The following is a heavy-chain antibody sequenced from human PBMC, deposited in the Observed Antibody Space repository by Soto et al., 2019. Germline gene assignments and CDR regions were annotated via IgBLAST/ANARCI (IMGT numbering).Heavy chain of an antibody. D-gene: IGHD1-1*01. J-gene: IGHJ4*02. CDR2: ISSSSSYI. CDR1: GFTLSSYS. Sequence: GESLKISCAASGFTLSSYSMNWVREAPGKGLEWVSSISSSSSYIYYADSVKGRFTISRDNAQNSLYLQMNSLRAEHTAVYCRARVSGYVLGFDYWGQATLVTVSS. V-gene: IGHV3-21*01. CDR3: ARVSGYVLGFDY.